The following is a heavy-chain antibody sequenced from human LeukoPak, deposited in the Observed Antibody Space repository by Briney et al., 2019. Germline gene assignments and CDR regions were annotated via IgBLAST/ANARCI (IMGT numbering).Heavy chain of an antibody. D-gene: IGHD3-3*01. Sequence: PGGSLRLSCAASGFTFSSYAMSWVRQAPGKGLEWVSAISGRGGSTYYADSVKGRFTISRDNSKNTLYLQMNSLRAEDTAVYYCAKVAPTYYDFWSGYYMDYWGQGTLVTVSS. CDR1: GFTFSSYA. CDR2: ISGRGGST. CDR3: AKVAPTYYDFWSGYYMDY. J-gene: IGHJ4*02. V-gene: IGHV3-23*01.